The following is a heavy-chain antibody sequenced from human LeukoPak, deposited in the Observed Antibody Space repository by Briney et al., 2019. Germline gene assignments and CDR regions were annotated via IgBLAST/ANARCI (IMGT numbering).Heavy chain of an antibody. Sequence: SDTLSLTCTVSGGPISSYYWSWLRQPPGKGLEWFGYIYYSGSTNYNPSLKSRVTISVDTAKNQFSLKLSSVTAADTAVYYCARGKGDYGGYYFDYWGQGTLVTVSS. D-gene: IGHD4-23*01. V-gene: IGHV4-59*07. CDR3: ARGKGDYGGYYFDY. J-gene: IGHJ4*02. CDR1: GGPISSYY. CDR2: IYYSGST.